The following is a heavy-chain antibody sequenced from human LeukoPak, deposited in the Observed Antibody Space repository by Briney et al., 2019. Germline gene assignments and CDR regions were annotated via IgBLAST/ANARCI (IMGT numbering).Heavy chain of an antibody. V-gene: IGHV1-46*01. CDR1: GYTFTSYY. D-gene: IGHD5-18*01. Sequence: ASVKVSCKASGYTFTSYYMHWVRQAPGQGLEWMGIINPSGGSTSYAQKFQGRVTMTRDTSTSTVYMELSSLRSEDTAVYYCAREDTAMVTVRWFDPWGQGTLVTVSS. CDR3: AREDTAMVTVRWFDP. J-gene: IGHJ5*02. CDR2: INPSGGST.